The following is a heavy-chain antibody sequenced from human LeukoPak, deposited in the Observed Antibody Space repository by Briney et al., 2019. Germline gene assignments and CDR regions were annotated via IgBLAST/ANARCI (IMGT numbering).Heavy chain of an antibody. V-gene: IGHV3-23*01. CDR1: GFIFSSYG. CDR3: AKGDYSGSYYFDY. CDR2: SGSGGST. D-gene: IGHD1-26*01. J-gene: IGHJ4*02. Sequence: GGSLRLSCAVSGFIFSSYGMSWVRQAPGKGLEWVSVSGSGGSTYYADSVKGRFTISRDNSKNTLYLQMNSLKAEDTAVYYCAKGDYSGSYYFDYWGQGTLVTVSS.